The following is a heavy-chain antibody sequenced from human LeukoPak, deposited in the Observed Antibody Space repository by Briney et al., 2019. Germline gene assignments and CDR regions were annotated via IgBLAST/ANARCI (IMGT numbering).Heavy chain of an antibody. J-gene: IGHJ4*02. V-gene: IGHV4-4*08. CDR2: ISNSVST. Sequence: SETLSLTCTVSGGSISSYYWSWIRQPPGKGLEWIAFISNSVSTNYNPSLKSRVTISLDTSRKQLSLRLSSVIAADTAVYYCVATERWLQWDYWGQGTLVTVSS. CDR3: VATERWLQWDY. D-gene: IGHD5-24*01. CDR1: GGSISSYY.